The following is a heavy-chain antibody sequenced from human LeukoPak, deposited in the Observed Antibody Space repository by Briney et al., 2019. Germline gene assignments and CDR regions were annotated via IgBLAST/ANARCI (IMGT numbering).Heavy chain of an antibody. J-gene: IGHJ4*02. CDR3: ARGEVSIYDFWSGSLVPTTRLGSYFDY. Sequence: GGSLRLSCAASGFTFDDYGMSWVRQAPGKGLEWVSGINWNGGSTGYADSVKGRFTISRDNAKNSLYLQMNSLRAEDKALYYCARGEVSIYDFWSGSLVPTTRLGSYFDYWGQGTLVTVSS. CDR2: INWNGGST. CDR1: GFTFDDYG. D-gene: IGHD3-3*01. V-gene: IGHV3-20*04.